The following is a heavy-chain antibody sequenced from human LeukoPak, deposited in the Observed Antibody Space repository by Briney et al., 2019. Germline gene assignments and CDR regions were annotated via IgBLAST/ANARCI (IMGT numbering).Heavy chain of an antibody. CDR1: SGSISSYY. V-gene: IGHV4-59*01. CDR2: IYYSGST. J-gene: IGHJ5*02. D-gene: IGHD3-10*01. CDR3: ARAGGSYYPIMYNWFDP. Sequence: PSETLSLTCTVSSGSISSYYWSWIRQPPGKGLEWIGYIYYSGSTNYNPSLKSRVTISVDTSKNQFSLKLSSVTAADTAVYYCARAGGSYYPIMYNWFDPWGQGTLVTVSS.